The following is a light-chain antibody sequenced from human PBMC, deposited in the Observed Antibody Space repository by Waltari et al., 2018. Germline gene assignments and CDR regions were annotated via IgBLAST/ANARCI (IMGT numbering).Light chain of an antibody. CDR2: RHN. J-gene: IGLJ2*01. CDR3: AAWDDSLSGPV. V-gene: IGLV1-47*01. CDR1: SSNIGSNY. Sequence: QSVVTQPPSASGTPGQRATISCSGSSSNIGSNYVYWFQPLPGTAPKLLIYRHNQRPSGVPDRFSGSKSGTSASLAISGLRSEDEADYYCAAWDDSLSGPVFGGGTKLTVL.